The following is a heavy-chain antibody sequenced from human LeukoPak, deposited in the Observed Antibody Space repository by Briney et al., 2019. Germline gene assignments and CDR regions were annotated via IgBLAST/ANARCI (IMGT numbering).Heavy chain of an antibody. CDR1: GGSISSYY. Sequence: SETLSLTCTFSGGSISSYYWSWIRQPAGKGLEWIGRIYTSGSTNYNPSLKSRVTMSVDTSKNQFSLKLTSVTAADTAVYYCARDYYDSSGTDAFDIWGQGTMVTVSS. CDR3: ARDYYDSSGTDAFDI. CDR2: IYTSGST. D-gene: IGHD3-22*01. V-gene: IGHV4-4*07. J-gene: IGHJ3*02.